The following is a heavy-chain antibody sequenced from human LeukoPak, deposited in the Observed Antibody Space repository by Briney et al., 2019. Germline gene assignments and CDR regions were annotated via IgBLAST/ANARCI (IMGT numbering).Heavy chain of an antibody. Sequence: SETLSLTCTVSGGSIGSYYWSWIRQPPGEGLEWSGYIYYSGSTNYNPSLKSRVTISVDTSKNQFSLKLSSVTAADTAVYYCARHPSRDTYGMDVWGQGTTVTVSS. J-gene: IGHJ6*02. CDR1: GGSIGSYY. D-gene: IGHD5-18*01. CDR3: ARHPSRDTYGMDV. V-gene: IGHV4-59*08. CDR2: IYYSGST.